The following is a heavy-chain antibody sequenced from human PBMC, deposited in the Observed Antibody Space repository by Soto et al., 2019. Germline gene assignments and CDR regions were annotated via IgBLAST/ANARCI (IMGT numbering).Heavy chain of an antibody. CDR2: ISYDGSNK. CDR3: AIGRPTYYYGSGSDRNAFDF. Sequence: QVQLVESGGGVVQPGRSLRLSCAASGFTFSSYGMHWVRQAPGKGLEWVAVISYDGSNKYYADSVKGRFTISRANSKNSLYLQMNSLRAADTAVYYCAIGRPTYYYGSGSDRNAFDFWGQGTMVTVSS. D-gene: IGHD3-10*01. V-gene: IGHV3-30*03. J-gene: IGHJ3*01. CDR1: GFTFSSYG.